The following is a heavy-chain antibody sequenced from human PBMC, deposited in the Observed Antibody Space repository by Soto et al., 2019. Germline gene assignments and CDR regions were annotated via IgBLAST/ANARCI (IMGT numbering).Heavy chain of an antibody. J-gene: IGHJ6*02. D-gene: IGHD4-4*01. CDR3: AKSRDGYSFYFYYGMDV. V-gene: IGHV3-30*18. CDR2: ILHDGSNE. CDR1: GFNFSSYN. Sequence: QAGGSLRLSCAASGFNFSSYNMHWVRQAPGKGLEWVALILHDGSNEYYADSVKGRLTISRDNSKNTLYLQMKSLRAEDTAVYYCAKSRDGYSFYFYYGMDVWGQGTTVTVSS.